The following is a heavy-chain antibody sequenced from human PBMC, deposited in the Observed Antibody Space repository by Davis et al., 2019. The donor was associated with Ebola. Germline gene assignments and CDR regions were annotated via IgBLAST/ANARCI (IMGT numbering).Heavy chain of an antibody. CDR1: GFTFRSYA. J-gene: IGHJ4*02. CDR3: ARSLTVAVSL. V-gene: IGHV3-30*04. D-gene: IGHD6-19*01. CDR2: ISYDGSNK. Sequence: GGSLRLSCAASGFTFRSYAMHWVRQAPGKGLEWVAVISYDGSNKYYADSVKGRFTISRDNSKNTLYLQMNSLRAEDTAVYYCARSLTVAVSLWGQGTLVTVSS.